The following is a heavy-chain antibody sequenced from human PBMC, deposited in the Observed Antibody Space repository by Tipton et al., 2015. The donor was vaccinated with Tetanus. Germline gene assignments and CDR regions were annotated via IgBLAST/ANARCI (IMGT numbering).Heavy chain of an antibody. CDR2: ISYDGSNK. CDR1: GFTFNNYA. J-gene: IGHJ4*02. Sequence: SLRLSCAASGFTFNNYAMHWVRQAPGKGLEWVAVISYDGSNKYDAESVKGRFTISRDTPKNMLYLQMNGLRGEDTAVYYCARARSSSWHTFDYWGQGTLVTVSS. D-gene: IGHD6-13*01. CDR3: ARARSSSWHTFDY. V-gene: IGHV3-30-3*01.